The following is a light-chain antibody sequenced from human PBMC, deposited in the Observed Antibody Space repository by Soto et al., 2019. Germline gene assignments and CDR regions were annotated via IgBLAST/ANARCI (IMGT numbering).Light chain of an antibody. CDR2: GNS. V-gene: IGLV1-40*01. Sequence: QSVMTQPPSVSGAPGQRVTISCTGSSSSIGAGYDVHWYQQLPGTAPKLLIYGNSNRPSGVPDRFSGSKSGTSASLAITGLQAEYEADYYCQSYDSSLSGSMVFGGGTQLTVL. CDR3: QSYDSSLSGSMV. J-gene: IGLJ3*02. CDR1: SSSIGAGYD.